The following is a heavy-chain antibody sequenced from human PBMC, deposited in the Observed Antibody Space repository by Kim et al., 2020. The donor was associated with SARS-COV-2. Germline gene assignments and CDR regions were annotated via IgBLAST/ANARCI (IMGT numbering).Heavy chain of an antibody. CDR3: ARRHAQWLASFDY. CDR1: GFTFSSYT. Sequence: GGSLRLSCAASGFTFSSYTMNWVRQAPGKGLEWVSYISSSRTIIYYADSVKGRFTISRDNAKNSLFLQMNSLRDEDTAIYYCARRHAQWLASFDYCGHGT. J-gene: IGHJ4*01. CDR2: ISSSRTII. D-gene: IGHD6-19*01. V-gene: IGHV3-48*02.